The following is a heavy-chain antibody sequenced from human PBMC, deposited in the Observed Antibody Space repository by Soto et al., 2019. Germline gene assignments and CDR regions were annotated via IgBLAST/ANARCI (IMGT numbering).Heavy chain of an antibody. CDR3: ARARYFGSGFDI. V-gene: IGHV4-30-2*06. CDR2: SYHSVSS. D-gene: IGHD3-16*02. J-gene: IGHJ4*02. Sequence: QSQGKGLECIGYSYHSVSSYYIPSLQSRVTISADQSKAQFYLTLTTVTAADTAVYCCARARYFGSGFDIWGQGTPVTLSS.